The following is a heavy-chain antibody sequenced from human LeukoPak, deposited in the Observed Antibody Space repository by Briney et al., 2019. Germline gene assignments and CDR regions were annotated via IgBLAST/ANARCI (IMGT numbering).Heavy chain of an antibody. Sequence: ESLKISCKASGYSFTNYWIGWVRQMPGKGLEWMGIVYPGDSDTRYSPSFQGQVTISADKSISTAYLQWSSLKASDTAMYFCARQSLRGYSYFSWWGRGTMVTVSS. D-gene: IGHD2-21*02. CDR3: ARQSLRGYSYFSW. CDR1: GYSFTNYW. CDR2: VYPGDSDT. J-gene: IGHJ3*01. V-gene: IGHV5-51*01.